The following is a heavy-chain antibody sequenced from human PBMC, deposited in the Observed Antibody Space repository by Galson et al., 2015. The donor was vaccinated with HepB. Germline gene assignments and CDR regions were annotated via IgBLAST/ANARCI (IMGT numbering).Heavy chain of an antibody. CDR3: ASGSAPWVAAYYFDY. CDR2: IIPIFGTA. CDR1: GGTFSSYA. J-gene: IGHJ4*02. V-gene: IGHV1-69*13. Sequence: SVKVSCKASGGTFSSYAISWVRQAPGQGLEWMGGIIPIFGTANYAQKFQGRVTITADESTSTAYMELSSLRSEDTAVYYCASGSAPWVAAYYFDYWGQGTLVTVSS. D-gene: IGHD2-15*01.